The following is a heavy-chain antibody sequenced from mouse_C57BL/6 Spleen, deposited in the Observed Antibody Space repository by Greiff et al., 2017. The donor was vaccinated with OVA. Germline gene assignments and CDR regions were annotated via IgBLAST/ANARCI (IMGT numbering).Heavy chain of an antibody. CDR3: ARSSNWGYAIDY. CDR1: GYNFTSHW. V-gene: IGHV1-55*01. Sequence: QVQLQQPGAELVKPGASVKISCKASGYNFTSHWITWVKQRPGKGLEWIGDIYPGSGSTNYNEKFKSKATLTVDTSSSTAYMQLSSLTSEDSAVYYCARSSNWGYAIDYWGQGTSVTVSS. J-gene: IGHJ4*01. D-gene: IGHD4-1*01. CDR2: IYPGSGST.